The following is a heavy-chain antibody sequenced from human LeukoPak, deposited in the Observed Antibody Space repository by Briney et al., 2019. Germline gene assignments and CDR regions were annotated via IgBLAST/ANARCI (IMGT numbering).Heavy chain of an antibody. D-gene: IGHD4-17*01. CDR2: ISYDGSNK. J-gene: IGHJ5*02. CDR3: ARLGTTGNWVDP. CDR1: GFTFSSYA. Sequence: GGSLRLSCAASGFTFSSYAMHWVRQAPGKGLEWVAVISYDGSNKYYADSVKGRFTISRDNSKNTLYLQMNSLRAEDTAVYYCARLGTTGNWVDPWGQGTLVTVSS. V-gene: IGHV3-30-3*01.